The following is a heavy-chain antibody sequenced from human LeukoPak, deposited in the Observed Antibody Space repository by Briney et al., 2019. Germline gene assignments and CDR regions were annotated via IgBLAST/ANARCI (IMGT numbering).Heavy chain of an antibody. Sequence: SETLSLTCTVSGGSISSSSYYWGWIRQPPGKGLEWIGSIYYSGSTYYNPSLKSRVTISVDTSKNQFSLKLSSVTAADTAVYYCARGKGVGYYYGSGSPFLGSRFDPWGQGTLVTVSS. V-gene: IGHV4-39*07. CDR3: ARGKGVGYYYGSGSPFLGSRFDP. CDR2: IYYSGST. CDR1: GGSISSSSYY. J-gene: IGHJ5*02. D-gene: IGHD3-10*01.